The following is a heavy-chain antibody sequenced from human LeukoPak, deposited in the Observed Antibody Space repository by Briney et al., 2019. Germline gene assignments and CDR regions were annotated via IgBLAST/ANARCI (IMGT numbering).Heavy chain of an antibody. CDR2: ISAYNGNT. D-gene: IGHD3-22*01. J-gene: IGHJ4*02. CDR3: ARQTYFYDSSGQGLVSSQIDY. V-gene: IGHV1-18*01. Sequence: ASVKVSCKASGYTFTSYGISWVRQAPGQGLEWMGWISAYNGNTNYAQKLQGRVTMTTDTSTSTAYMELRSLRSDDTAVYYCARQTYFYDSSGQGLVSSQIDYWGQGTLVTVSS. CDR1: GYTFTSYG.